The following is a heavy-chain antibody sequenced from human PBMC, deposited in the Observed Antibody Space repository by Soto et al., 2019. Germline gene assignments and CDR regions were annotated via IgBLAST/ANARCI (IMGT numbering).Heavy chain of an antibody. V-gene: IGHV1-18*01. D-gene: IGHD3-9*01. Sequence: ASVKVSCKASGYTFTSYRISWVRQAPGQGLEWMGWISAYNGHTNYAQKLQGRVTMTTDTSTSTAYMELRSVRSDDTAVFFCARVDLVGRYFDGFDYWGQGTLVTVSS. J-gene: IGHJ4*02. CDR3: ARVDLVGRYFDGFDY. CDR1: GYTFTSYR. CDR2: ISAYNGHT.